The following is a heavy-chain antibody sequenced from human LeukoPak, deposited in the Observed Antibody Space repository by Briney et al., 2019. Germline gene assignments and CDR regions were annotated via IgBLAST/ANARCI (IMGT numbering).Heavy chain of an antibody. CDR3: ARQVPPRSGAHYLDY. D-gene: IGHD1-1*01. CDR1: GYSFTSYW. J-gene: IGHJ4*02. V-gene: IGHV5-51*01. CDR2: IYPGDSDT. Sequence: GESLKISCKGSGYSFTSYWIGWVRQMPGKGLEWMGIIYPGDSDTRYSPSFQGQVTISADESITTAYLQWSSLEASDTAMYYCARQVPPRSGAHYLDYWGQGTLVTVSS.